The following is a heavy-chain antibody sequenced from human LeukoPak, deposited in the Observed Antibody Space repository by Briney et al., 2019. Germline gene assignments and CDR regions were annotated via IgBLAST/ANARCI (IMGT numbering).Heavy chain of an antibody. J-gene: IGHJ4*02. Sequence: PGGSLRLSCAASGFSLSSYAMSWVRRAPGKGLEWVSATSSSDSGTYYADSMRGRFTISRDNSKNTLYLHMKSLRAEDAAVYYCAKAPVTSCRGAYCYPFDSWGQGTVVTVSS. CDR3: AKAPVTSCRGAYCYPFDS. CDR2: TSSSDSGT. V-gene: IGHV3-23*01. D-gene: IGHD2-21*01. CDR1: GFSLSSYA.